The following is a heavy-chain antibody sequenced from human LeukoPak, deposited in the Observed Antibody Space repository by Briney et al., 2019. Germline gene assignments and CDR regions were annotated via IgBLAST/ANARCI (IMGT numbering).Heavy chain of an antibody. CDR3: ARDSLSYGSGFYYPRYFDS. V-gene: IGHV3-53*01. J-gene: IGHJ4*02. CDR2: IYSGGET. D-gene: IGHD3-10*01. CDR1: GSTFMKEG. Sequence: GGSLRLSCAVSGSTFMKEGLNWVRQAPGKGLEWVTFIYSGGETCYADSVRGRLTISRDNSKNTLYLQMNSLRAEDTAMYYCARDSLSYGSGFYYPRYFDSWGQGTLVTVSS.